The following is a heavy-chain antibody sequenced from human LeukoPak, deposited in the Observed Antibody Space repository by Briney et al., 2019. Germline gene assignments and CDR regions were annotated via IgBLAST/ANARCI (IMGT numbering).Heavy chain of an antibody. V-gene: IGHV1-8*03. J-gene: IGHJ5*02. Sequence: GASVKVSCKASGYTFTSYDINWVRQATGQGLEWMGWMNPNSGNTGYAQKFQGRVTITRNTSISTAYMELSSLRSEDTAVYYCARGKVIVDTIFGVAHNRFDPWGQGTLVTVSS. CDR3: ARGKVIVDTIFGVAHNRFDP. CDR2: MNPNSGNT. D-gene: IGHD3-3*01. CDR1: GYTFTSYD.